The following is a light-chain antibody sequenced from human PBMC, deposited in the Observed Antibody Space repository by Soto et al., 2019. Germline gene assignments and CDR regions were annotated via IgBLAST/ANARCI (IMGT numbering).Light chain of an antibody. CDR2: DIS. J-gene: IGKJ5*01. CDR1: QTVSRN. V-gene: IGKV3-15*01. CDR3: QQYNNWPS. Sequence: EVVMTQSPSTLSVSPWERSTLSCRASQTVSRNLAWYQQRPGQAPRLLIYDISNRATGVPARFSGSGSETEFTLTIRSLQSEDFAVYFCQQYNNWPSFGQGTRLEIK.